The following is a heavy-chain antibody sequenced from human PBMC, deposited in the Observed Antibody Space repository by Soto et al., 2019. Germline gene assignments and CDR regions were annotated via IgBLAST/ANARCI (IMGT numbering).Heavy chain of an antibody. CDR3: AGASYASGSNYDY. CDR1: GFSLSSYG. CDR2: IWYDGSNE. V-gene: IGHV3-33*01. Sequence: QVQLVESGGGVVQPGRSLRLSCAASGFSLSSYGMHWVRQAPGKGLEWVAVIWYDGSNEYYADSVKGRFTISRDNSKNTLYLQMNSLRAEDTAVYYCAGASYASGSNYDYWGQGTRVTVAS. J-gene: IGHJ4*02. D-gene: IGHD3-10*01.